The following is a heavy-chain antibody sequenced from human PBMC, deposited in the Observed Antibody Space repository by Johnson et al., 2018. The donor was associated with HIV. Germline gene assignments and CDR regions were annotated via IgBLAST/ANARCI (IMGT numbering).Heavy chain of an antibody. Sequence: VQLVESGGGLVQPGGSLRLSCAGAGFTFSSYAMSWVRQAPGKGLAWVSSISGSGGSTYYADSVRGRFTISRDNSKNTLYLQMNSLRAEDTAVYYCAKEIWETYGGFMVGDAFDIWGQGTVVTVSS. CDR2: ISGSGGST. V-gene: IGHV3-23*04. J-gene: IGHJ3*02. CDR3: AKEIWETYGGFMVGDAFDI. CDR1: GFTFSSYA. D-gene: IGHD4/OR15-4a*01.